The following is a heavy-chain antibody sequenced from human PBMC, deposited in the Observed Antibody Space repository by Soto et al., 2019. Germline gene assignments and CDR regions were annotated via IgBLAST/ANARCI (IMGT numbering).Heavy chain of an antibody. CDR1: GYTFTSYG. CDR3: ARVRIAYCGGDCYSSPYSYYYYGMDV. J-gene: IGHJ6*02. Sequence: ASVKVSCKASGYTFTSYGISWVRQAPGQGLEWMGWISAYNGNTNYAQKLQGRVTMTTDTSTSTAYMELRSLRSDDTAVYYCARVRIAYCGGDCYSSPYSYYYYGMDVWGQGTTVTVSS. V-gene: IGHV1-18*01. D-gene: IGHD2-21*02. CDR2: ISAYNGNT.